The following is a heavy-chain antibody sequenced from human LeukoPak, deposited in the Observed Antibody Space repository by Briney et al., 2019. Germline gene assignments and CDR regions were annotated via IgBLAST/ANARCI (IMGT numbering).Heavy chain of an antibody. Sequence: GGSLRLSCVASGFTFSSYWMHWVRQDPRKGLVWVSRINGDGRNINYADSVRGRFTISRDNAKNSLYLQMNSLRRDDMALYYCVKDRTGGDIFTDVFDMWGQGTMVTVSS. CDR3: VKDRTGGDIFTDVFDM. V-gene: IGHV3-74*01. CDR2: INGDGRNI. D-gene: IGHD2-21*01. J-gene: IGHJ3*02. CDR1: GFTFSSYW.